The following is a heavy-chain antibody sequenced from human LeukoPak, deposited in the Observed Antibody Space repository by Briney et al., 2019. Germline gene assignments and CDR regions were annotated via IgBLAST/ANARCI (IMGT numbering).Heavy chain of an antibody. Sequence: GGSLRLSCAASGLTFTSYGKHWVRQAPGKRLEWVTYISYDGGYQYYADSVKGRFTISRDNSKNTVYLQLNSLRPEDTAVYYCAKDRRMMSPHYGMDVWGQGTTVTVSS. CDR3: AKDRRMMSPHYGMDV. J-gene: IGHJ6*02. CDR2: ISYDGGYQ. D-gene: IGHD3-16*01. V-gene: IGHV3-30*18. CDR1: GLTFTSYG.